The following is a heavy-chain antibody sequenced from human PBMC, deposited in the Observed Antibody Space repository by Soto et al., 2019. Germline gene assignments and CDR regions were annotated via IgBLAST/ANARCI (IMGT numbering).Heavy chain of an antibody. CDR1: GFTFSSYA. CDR3: ARDRDGYGADY. D-gene: IGHD5-12*01. CDR2: ISYDGSNK. V-gene: IGHV3-30-3*01. Sequence: VQLVESGGGVVQPGRSLRLSCAASGFTFSSYAMHWVRQAPGKGLEWVAVISYDGSNKYYADSVKGRFTISRDNSKNTLYLQMNSLRAEDTAVYYCARDRDGYGADYWGQGTLVTVSS. J-gene: IGHJ4*02.